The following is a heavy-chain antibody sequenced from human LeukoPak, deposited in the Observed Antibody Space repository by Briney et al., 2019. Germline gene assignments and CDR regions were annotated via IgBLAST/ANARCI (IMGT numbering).Heavy chain of an antibody. V-gene: IGHV3-66*01. D-gene: IGHD5-12*01. CDR3: ARDRGGYSGYDYRIYYYGMDV. J-gene: IGHJ6*02. CDR2: IYSGGST. CDR1: GFTVSSNY. Sequence: GGSLRLSCAASGFTVSSNYMSWVRQAPGKGLEWVSVIYSGGSTYYADSVKGRFTISRDNSKNTLYLQMNSLRAEDTAVYYCARDRGGYSGYDYRIYYYGMDVWGQGTTVTVSS.